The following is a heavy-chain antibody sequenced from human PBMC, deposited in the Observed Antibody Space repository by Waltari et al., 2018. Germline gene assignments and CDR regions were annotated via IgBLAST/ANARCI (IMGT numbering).Heavy chain of an antibody. CDR2: IRGRGGST. J-gene: IGHJ6*02. D-gene: IGHD6-6*01. V-gene: IGHV3-23*01. CDR1: GFTFSSYA. CDR3: AKTPGIPARPKAYYYYGMDV. Sequence: EVQLLESGGGLVQPGGSLRLSCAASGFTFSSYAMSWVRQAPGRGLGWVSAIRGRGGSTYYAASVKSRFTISRDNSKNTLYLQMNSLRAEDTAVYYCAKTPGIPARPKAYYYYGMDVWGQGTTVTVSS.